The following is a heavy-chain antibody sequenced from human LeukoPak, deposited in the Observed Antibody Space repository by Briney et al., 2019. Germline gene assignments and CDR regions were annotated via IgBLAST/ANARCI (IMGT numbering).Heavy chain of an antibody. CDR2: ISGSSSAI. D-gene: IGHD1-26*01. CDR1: GFTFSSYS. J-gene: IGHJ4*02. CDR3: ARGCGSLSLGY. Sequence: PGGSLRLSCAASGFTFSSYSMNWVRQAPGKGLEWVSYISGSSSAIYYADSVKGRFTISRDNANNSLYLQMNSLRAEDTAVYYCARGCGSLSLGYWGQGTLVAVSS. V-gene: IGHV3-48*04.